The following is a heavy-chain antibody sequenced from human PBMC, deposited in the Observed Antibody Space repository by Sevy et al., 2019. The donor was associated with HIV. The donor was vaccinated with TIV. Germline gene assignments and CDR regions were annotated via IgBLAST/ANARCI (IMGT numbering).Heavy chain of an antibody. CDR3: AGDKGGGSSSFLGELSY. V-gene: IGHV3-30*04. CDR1: GFTFSRYA. CDR2: ISSVGRNK. D-gene: IGHD3-16*02. Sequence: GGSLRLSCVASGFTFSRYAMNWVRQAPGKGLEWVAVISSVGRNKYYADSVKARFTISRDNSKNTLYLQMNSLRSEDTALYYCAGDKGGGSSSFLGELSYWGQGTLVTVSS. J-gene: IGHJ4*02.